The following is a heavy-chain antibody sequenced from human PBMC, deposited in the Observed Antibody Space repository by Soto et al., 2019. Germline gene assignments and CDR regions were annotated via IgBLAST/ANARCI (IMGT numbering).Heavy chain of an antibody. J-gene: IGHJ4*02. CDR2: IYYSGST. CDR3: ARERWLPREWYFDY. D-gene: IGHD6-19*01. CDR1: GGSISSSSYY. V-gene: IGHV4-39*01. Sequence: PSETLSLTCTVSGGSISSSSYYWGWIRQPPGKGLEWIGSIYYSGSTYYNPSLKSRVTISVDTSKNQLSLKLSSVTAADTAVYYCARERWLPREWYFDYWGQGTLVNVSS.